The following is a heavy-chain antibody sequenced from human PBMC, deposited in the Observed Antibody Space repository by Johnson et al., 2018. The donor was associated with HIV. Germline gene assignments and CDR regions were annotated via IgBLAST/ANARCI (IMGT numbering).Heavy chain of an antibody. CDR3: ARDLGPSDDAFDI. CDR2: ISYDGSNK. CDR1: GFTFSDYY. V-gene: IGHV3-30-3*01. J-gene: IGHJ3*02. Sequence: QVQLVESGGGLVKPGGSLRLSCAASGFTFSDYYMSWIRQAPGKGLEWVAVISYDGSNKYYADSVKGRFTISRDNSKNTLYLQMNSLRAEDTAVYYWARDLGPSDDAFDIWGQGTMVTVSS.